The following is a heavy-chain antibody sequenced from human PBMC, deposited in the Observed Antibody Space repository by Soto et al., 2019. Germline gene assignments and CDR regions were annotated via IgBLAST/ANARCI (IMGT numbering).Heavy chain of an antibody. CDR3: AKDRVNHNSVWDPFDI. Sequence: EVQLLESGGGLVQPGGSLRLSCAVSGFTFSIFAMSWVRQAPGKGLEWVSGMGGSNDDTYYADSVKGRFTISRDNSKNTLFLQMNSLRAEDTAVYFCAKDRVNHNSVWDPFDIWGQGTTVTVSS. D-gene: IGHD1-20*01. J-gene: IGHJ3*02. CDR1: GFTFSIFA. V-gene: IGHV3-23*01. CDR2: MGGSNDDT.